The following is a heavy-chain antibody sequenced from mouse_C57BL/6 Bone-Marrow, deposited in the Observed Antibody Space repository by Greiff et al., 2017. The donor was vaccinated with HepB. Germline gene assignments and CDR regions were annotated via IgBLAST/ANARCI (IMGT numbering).Heavy chain of an antibody. CDR2: SRNKANDYTT. Sequence: EVQLVESGGGLVQSGRSLRLSCATSGFTFSDFYMEWVRQAPGKGLEWIAASRNKANDYTTEYSASVKGRFIVSRDTSQSILYLQMNALRAEDTAIYYCARVANGSSPYWYFDVWGTGTTVTVSS. J-gene: IGHJ1*03. CDR3: ARVANGSSPYWYFDV. V-gene: IGHV7-1*01. CDR1: GFTFSDFY. D-gene: IGHD1-1*01.